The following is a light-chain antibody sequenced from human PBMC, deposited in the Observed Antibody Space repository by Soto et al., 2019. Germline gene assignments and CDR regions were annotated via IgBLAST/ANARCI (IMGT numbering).Light chain of an antibody. CDR2: GAS. J-gene: IGKJ1*01. V-gene: IGKV3-15*01. CDR1: QSVSSN. Sequence: EIVMTQSPATLSVSPGERGTLSCRASQSVSSNLAWYQQKPGQAPRLLIYGASTRATGIPARFSGSGSGTEFTLTISSLQSEDFAVYYCQQYNNWPWTFGQGTKAEIK. CDR3: QQYNNWPWT.